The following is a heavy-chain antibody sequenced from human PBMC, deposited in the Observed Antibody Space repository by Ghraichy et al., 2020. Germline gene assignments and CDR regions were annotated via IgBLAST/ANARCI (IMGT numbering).Heavy chain of an antibody. CDR3: ARQVGYNQWRFDY. Sequence: SETLSLTCSVSGGAVTSSNYLWGWIRQPPEKGLEWIATIYYSGTTYHNPSLKSRVTISVDTSKNHFSLKLSSVTAADTAVYYCARQVGYNQWRFDYWGQGTLATVSS. CDR2: IYYSGTT. CDR1: GGAVTSSNYL. J-gene: IGHJ4*02. D-gene: IGHD5-18*01. V-gene: IGHV4-39*01.